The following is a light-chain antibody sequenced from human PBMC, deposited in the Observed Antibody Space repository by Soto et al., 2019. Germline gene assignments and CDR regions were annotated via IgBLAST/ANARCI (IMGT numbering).Light chain of an antibody. J-gene: IGKJ1*01. V-gene: IGKV1-6*01. Sequence: AIPMTESPSSLSGSVGDRVTITCRASQGISNDLGWYQQKPGKAPKLLIYAASSIQSGVPTRFSGSGSGTEFTLTISSLEPEDFSTYNCLLGYHSPRTFGQWTKVEIK. CDR1: QGISND. CDR2: AAS. CDR3: LLGYHSPRT.